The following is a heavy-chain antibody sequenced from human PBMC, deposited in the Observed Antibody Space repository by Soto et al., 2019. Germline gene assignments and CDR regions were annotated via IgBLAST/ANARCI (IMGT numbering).Heavy chain of an antibody. CDR3: ARQGGSSWSHNWFDP. Sequence: PGESLKISCKGSGYNFISYWIGWVRQKPGKGLEWMGTIYPGDSGTRYSPSFQGQVTISVDKSISTAYLQWSSLKASDTAMYYCARQGGSSWSHNWFDPWGQGTLVTVSS. V-gene: IGHV5-51*01. CDR2: IYPGDSGT. D-gene: IGHD6-13*01. J-gene: IGHJ5*02. CDR1: GYNFISYW.